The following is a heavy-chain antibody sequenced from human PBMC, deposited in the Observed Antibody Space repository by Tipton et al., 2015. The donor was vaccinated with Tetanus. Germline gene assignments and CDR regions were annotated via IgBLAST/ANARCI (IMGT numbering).Heavy chain of an antibody. V-gene: IGHV3-72*01. CDR3: VREAGAWQQSSWYYDL. D-gene: IGHD5-24*01. Sequence: SLRLSCEASGFIFSDYYMDWVRQAPGKGLEWVGRTRSRVHQHTTEYAASWKGIFTISRDDSNGSLILEMDSLRTEDTAVYFCVREAGAWQQSSWYYDLWGRGTQVTVSS. J-gene: IGHJ2*01. CDR2: TRSRVHQHTT. CDR1: GFIFSDYY.